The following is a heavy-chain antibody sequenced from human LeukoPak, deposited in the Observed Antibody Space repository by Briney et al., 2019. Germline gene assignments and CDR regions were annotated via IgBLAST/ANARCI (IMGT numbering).Heavy chain of an antibody. CDR2: INPSGGST. V-gene: IGHV1-46*01. CDR3: ARDDGKWNYVANY. J-gene: IGHJ4*02. D-gene: IGHD1-7*01. CDR1: GYTFTSYY. Sequence: ASVKVSCKASGYTFTSYYMHWVRQAPGQGLEWMGIINPSGGSTSYAQKFQGRVTMTRDTSTSTAYMELRSLRSNDTAVYFCARDDGKWNYVANYWGQGTLVTVSS.